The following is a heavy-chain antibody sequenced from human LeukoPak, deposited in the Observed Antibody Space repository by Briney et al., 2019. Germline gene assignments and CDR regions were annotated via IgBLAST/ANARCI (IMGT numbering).Heavy chain of an antibody. CDR2: IYYRGGT. CDR3: ARLGGSFYYGSGSYYKGYYMDV. D-gene: IGHD3-10*01. Sequence: SETLSLTCTVSGGSISSYYWSWIRQPPGKGLEWIGYIYYRGGTNYNPSLKSRVTISVDTSKNQFSLKLSSVTAADTAVYYCARLGGSFYYGSGSYYKGYYMDVWGKGTTVTISS. J-gene: IGHJ6*03. CDR1: GGSISSYY. V-gene: IGHV4-59*01.